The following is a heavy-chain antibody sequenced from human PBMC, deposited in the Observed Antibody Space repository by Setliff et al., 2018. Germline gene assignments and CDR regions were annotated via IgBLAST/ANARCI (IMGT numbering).Heavy chain of an antibody. D-gene: IGHD3-3*01. V-gene: IGHV1-69*08. CDR1: GGSFSSFS. CDR3: ARAQSWSGGPYYFDN. J-gene: IGHJ4*02. CDR2: IMPIFGST. Sequence: GASVKVSCKASGGSFSSFSIHWVRQAPGQGLEWMGRIMPIFGSTNYAQNFQGRVTITADKSTSTAYMDLSGLRFEDTAVYYCARAQSWSGGPYYFDNWGQGTLVTVSS.